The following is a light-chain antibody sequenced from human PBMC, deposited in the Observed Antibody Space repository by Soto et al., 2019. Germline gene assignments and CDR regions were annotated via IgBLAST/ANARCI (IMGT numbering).Light chain of an antibody. J-gene: IGLJ2*01. CDR1: NSDVGGSNY. Sequence: QSVLTQPPSASGSPGQSVTISCTGTNSDVGGSNYISWYQQHPGKAPKLMIYEVTARPSGVPDRFSGSRSANTASLTVSGLQAEDGVYYYCSSNIGGTNFKLFGGGTKLTVL. V-gene: IGLV2-8*01. CDR3: SSNIGGTNFKL. CDR2: EVT.